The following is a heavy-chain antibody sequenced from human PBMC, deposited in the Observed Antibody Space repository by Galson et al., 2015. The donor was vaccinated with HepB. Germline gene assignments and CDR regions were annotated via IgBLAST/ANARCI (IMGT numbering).Heavy chain of an antibody. D-gene: IGHD3-22*01. CDR1: GFTFSSYW. J-gene: IGHJ6*03. Sequence: SLRLSCAASGFTFSSYWMSWVRQAPGKGLEWVANIKQDGSEKYYVDSVKGRFTISRDNAKNSLYLQMNSLRAEDTAVYYCARGVQHYYDSSGYVYYYYYMDVWGKGTTVTVSS. V-gene: IGHV3-7*04. CDR2: IKQDGSEK. CDR3: ARGVQHYYDSSGYVYYYYYMDV.